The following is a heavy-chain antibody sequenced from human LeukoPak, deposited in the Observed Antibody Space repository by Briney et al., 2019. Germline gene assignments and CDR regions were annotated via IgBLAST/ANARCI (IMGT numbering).Heavy chain of an antibody. CDR1: GFTFSSYN. CDR2: ISSSSSTI. D-gene: IGHD3-10*01. J-gene: IGHJ6*03. V-gene: IGHV3-48*04. CDR3: AKDSAFYYIDV. Sequence: GGSLRLSCAASGFTFSSYNMNWGRQAPGKGLEWVSYISSSSSTIYYADSVKGRFTISRDNAKNSLYLQMNSLRAEDTAVYYCAKDSAFYYIDVWGKGTTVIISS.